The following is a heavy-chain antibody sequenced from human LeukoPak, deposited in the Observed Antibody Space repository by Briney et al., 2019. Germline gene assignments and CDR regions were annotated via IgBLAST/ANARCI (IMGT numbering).Heavy chain of an antibody. CDR2: ISAYNGNT. Sequence: ASVKVSCKASGYTFTSYGISWVRQAPGQGLEWMGWISAYNGNTNYAQKLQGRVTMTTDTSTSTAYMELRSLRSDGTAVYYCGRVQGYDSSGYWNAFDIWGQGKMVTVSS. CDR1: GYTFTSYG. D-gene: IGHD3-22*01. CDR3: GRVQGYDSSGYWNAFDI. V-gene: IGHV1-18*01. J-gene: IGHJ3*02.